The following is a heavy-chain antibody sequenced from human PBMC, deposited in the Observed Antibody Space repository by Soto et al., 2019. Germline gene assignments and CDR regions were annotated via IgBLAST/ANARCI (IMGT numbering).Heavy chain of an antibody. V-gene: IGHV3-21*01. D-gene: IGHD6-25*01. Sequence: GSLRLSCAASGFTFSSYSMNWVRQAPGKGLEWVSSISSSSSYIYYADSVKGRFTISRDNAKNSLYLQMNSLRAEDTAVYYCARDPPRGQRPFDYWGQGTLVTVSS. CDR3: ARDPPRGQRPFDY. CDR2: ISSSSSYI. J-gene: IGHJ4*02. CDR1: GFTFSSYS.